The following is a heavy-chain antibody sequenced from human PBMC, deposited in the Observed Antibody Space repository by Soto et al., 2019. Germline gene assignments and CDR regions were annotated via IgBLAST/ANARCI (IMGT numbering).Heavy chain of an antibody. V-gene: IGHV3-30*18. J-gene: IGHJ4*02. D-gene: IGHD1-1*01. CDR1: GFTFRNYG. CDR3: AKDHRLPGTTASYFDS. Sequence: QVQLVESGGGVVQPGRSLRLSCAASGFTFRNYGLHWVRQAPGKGLEWVADVSYDGANKYYGDSVRGLFTISRDDSKNTLYLQMDSLRTDDTAVYFCAKDHRLPGTTASYFDSWGQGTLVTVSS. CDR2: VSYDGANK.